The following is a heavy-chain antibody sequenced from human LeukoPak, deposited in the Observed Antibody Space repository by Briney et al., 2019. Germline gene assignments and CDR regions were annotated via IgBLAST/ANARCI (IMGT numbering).Heavy chain of an antibody. CDR1: GYTFTSYD. D-gene: IGHD2-2*02. Sequence: ASVKVSCKASGYTFTSYDINWVRQATGQGLEWMGWMNPNSGNTGYAQKFQGRVTMTRNTSISTAYMELSSLRSEDTAVYYCARVRRYCSRTSCYRFGYWGQGTLVTVSS. J-gene: IGHJ4*02. CDR3: ARVRRYCSRTSCYRFGY. CDR2: MNPNSGNT. V-gene: IGHV1-8*01.